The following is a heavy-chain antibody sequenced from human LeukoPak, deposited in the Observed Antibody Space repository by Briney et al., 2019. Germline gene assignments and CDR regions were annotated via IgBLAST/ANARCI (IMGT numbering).Heavy chain of an antibody. CDR1: GFTFSDYY. Sequence: GGSLRLSCAASGFTFSDYYMSWIRQAPGKGLEWVSYISSSGSTIYYADSVKGRFTISRDNAKNSLYLQMNSLRAEDTAVYYCAREFYSGYDYDYYGMDVWGQGTTVTVSS. CDR3: AREFYSGYDYDYYGMDV. J-gene: IGHJ6*02. D-gene: IGHD5-12*01. V-gene: IGHV3-11*04. CDR2: ISSSGSTI.